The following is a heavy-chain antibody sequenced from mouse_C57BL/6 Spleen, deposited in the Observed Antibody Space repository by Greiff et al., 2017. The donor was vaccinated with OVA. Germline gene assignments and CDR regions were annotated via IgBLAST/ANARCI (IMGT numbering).Heavy chain of an antibody. V-gene: IGHV1-39*01. CDR2: INPNYGTT. Sequence: SGPELVKPGASVKISCKASGYSFTDYNMNWVKQSNGKSLEWIGVINPNYGTTSYNQKFKGKATLTVDQSSSTAYMQLNSLTSEDSAVYYCAKEEPFGGSSYGYFDVWGTGTTVTVSS. D-gene: IGHD1-1*01. CDR3: AKEEPFGGSSYGYFDV. J-gene: IGHJ1*03. CDR1: GYSFTDYN.